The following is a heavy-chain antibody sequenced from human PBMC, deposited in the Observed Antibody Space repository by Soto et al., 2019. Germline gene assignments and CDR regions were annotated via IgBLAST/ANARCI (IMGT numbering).Heavy chain of an antibody. CDR2: IQNSGST. J-gene: IGHJ3*01. V-gene: IGHV3-66*01. D-gene: IGHD3-10*01. CDR1: GFNVRNNY. CDR3: ARDSGLSAFDV. Sequence: EVQLVESGGGWVRPGESLRLSCAASGFNVRNNYMSWVRQAPGKGLEWVSLIQNSGSTFYADSVKGRITVSRDNSKNILYLQMNSLRADDTAVYYCARDSGLSAFDVWGQGTIVTVSS.